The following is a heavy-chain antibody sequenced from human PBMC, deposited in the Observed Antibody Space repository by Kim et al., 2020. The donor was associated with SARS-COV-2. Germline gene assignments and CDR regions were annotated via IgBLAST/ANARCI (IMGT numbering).Heavy chain of an antibody. CDR3: ARGRVTMVRGVIITYYGMDV. D-gene: IGHD3-10*01. V-gene: IGHV6-1*01. J-gene: IGHJ6*02. CDR2: TYYRSKWYN. Sequence: SQTLSLTCAISGDSVSSNSAAWNWIRQSPSRGLEWLGRTYYRSKWYNDYAVSVKSRITINPDTSKNQFSLQLNSVTPEDTAVYYCARGRVTMVRGVIITYYGMDVWGQGTTVTVSS. CDR1: GDSVSSNSAA.